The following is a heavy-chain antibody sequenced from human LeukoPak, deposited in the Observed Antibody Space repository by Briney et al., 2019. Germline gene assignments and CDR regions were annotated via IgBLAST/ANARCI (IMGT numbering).Heavy chain of an antibody. V-gene: IGHV3-48*02. J-gene: IGHJ3*02. D-gene: IGHD1-1*01. CDR3: ARDRNWAFDI. CDR2: IDRSSNII. Sequence: GGSLRLSCTASGLTFANTWLSWVRQAPGKGLEWVSYIDRSSNIIYYADSVKGRFTISRDNAKNSLYLQMNSLRDEDTAVYYCARDRNWAFDIWGQGTMVTVSS. CDR1: GLTFANTW.